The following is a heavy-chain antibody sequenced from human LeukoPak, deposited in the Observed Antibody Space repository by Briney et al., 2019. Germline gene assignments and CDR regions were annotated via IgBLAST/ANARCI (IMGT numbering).Heavy chain of an antibody. V-gene: IGHV3-7*05. CDR3: ARSSAWERGSYDY. CDR1: GFNFRSYW. CDR2: IKEDGSKK. J-gene: IGHJ4*02. D-gene: IGHD1-26*01. Sequence: GGSLRLSCAASGFNFRSYWMKWVRQAPGKGLEWVANIKEDGSKKYYVDSVKGRFTISRDNAENSLYLQMNSLRVEDTAVYYCARSSAWERGSYDYWGQGTLVTVSS.